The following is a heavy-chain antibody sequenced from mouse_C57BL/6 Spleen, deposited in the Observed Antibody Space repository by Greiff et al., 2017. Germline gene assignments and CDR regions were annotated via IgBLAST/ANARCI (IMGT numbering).Heavy chain of an antibody. J-gene: IGHJ4*01. CDR3: ARSRDYDHYYAMDY. CDR1: GYTFTSYW. D-gene: IGHD2-4*01. Sequence: VQLQQPGAELVKPGASVKLSCKASGYTFTSYWMQWVKQRPGQGLEWIGEIDPSDSYTNYNQKFKGKATLTVDTSSSTAYMQLSSLTSEDSAVYYCARSRDYDHYYAMDYWGQGTSVTVSS. CDR2: IDPSDSYT. V-gene: IGHV1-50*01.